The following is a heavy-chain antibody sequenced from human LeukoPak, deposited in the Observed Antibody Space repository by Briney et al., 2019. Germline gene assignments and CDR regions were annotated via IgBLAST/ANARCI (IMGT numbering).Heavy chain of an antibody. Sequence: ASVKVSCKASGYTFTNFDINWVRQATGQGPEWMGWMNPSSGDTGIAQKFQGRLTLTRDTSLSTAYMELSHLTSEDTAISFCTREHDKPMMHWYFSLWGRGSLVTVSS. D-gene: IGHD1/OR15-1a*01. V-gene: IGHV1-8*01. CDR3: TREHDKPMMHWYFSL. J-gene: IGHJ2*01. CDR1: GYTFTNFD. CDR2: MNPSSGDT.